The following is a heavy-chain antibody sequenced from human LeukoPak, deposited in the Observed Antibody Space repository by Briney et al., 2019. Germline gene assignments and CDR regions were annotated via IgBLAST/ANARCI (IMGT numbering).Heavy chain of an antibody. D-gene: IGHD2-2*01. Sequence: PGGSLRLSCATSGFTFSSYWMSWVRRAPGKGLEGVANIKQDGSQIFYVDSVKGRFTISRDTAKHSLSLQMNSLRAEDTAVYYCAREYCSGTSCYGYFDYWGQGTLVTVSS. V-gene: IGHV3-7*01. CDR3: AREYCSGTSCYGYFDY. CDR1: GFTFSSYW. J-gene: IGHJ4*02. CDR2: IKQDGSQI.